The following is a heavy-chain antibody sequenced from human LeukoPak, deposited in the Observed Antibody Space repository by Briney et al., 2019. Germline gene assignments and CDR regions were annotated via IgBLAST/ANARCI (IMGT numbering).Heavy chain of an antibody. CDR3: MREVGSINWYAY. V-gene: IGHV1-2*02. D-gene: IGHD6-13*01. Sequence: AASVKVSCKASGYTFSDYYMHWVRQAPGQGLEWIGWINPNSGGTKYAQKFQGRVTMTRDTSISTAYIEVGRLRSDDTAVYYCMREVGSINWYAYWGQGTLVTVSS. J-gene: IGHJ5*01. CDR1: GYTFSDYY. CDR2: INPNSGGT.